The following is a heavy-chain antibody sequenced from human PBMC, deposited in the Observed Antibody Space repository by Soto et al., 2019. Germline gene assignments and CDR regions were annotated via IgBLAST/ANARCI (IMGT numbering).Heavy chain of an antibody. CDR2: MNPNSGNT. J-gene: IGHJ6*02. D-gene: IGHD1-20*01. CDR3: ARVTGTPRTTYYDYGMDV. CDR1: GYTFTSYD. Sequence: QVQLVQSGAEVKKPGASVKVSCKASGYTFTSYDINWVRQATGQGLEWMGWMNPNSGNTGYAQKFQGRVTMTRNTSISTAYMELSSLRSEDTAVYYCARVTGTPRTTYYDYGMDVWGQGTTVTVSS. V-gene: IGHV1-8*01.